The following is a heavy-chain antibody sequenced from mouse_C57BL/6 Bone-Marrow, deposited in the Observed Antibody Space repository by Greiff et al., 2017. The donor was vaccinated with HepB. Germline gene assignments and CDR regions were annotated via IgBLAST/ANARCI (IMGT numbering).Heavy chain of an antibody. V-gene: IGHV1-64*01. CDR2: IHPNSGST. D-gene: IGHD1-1*01. Sequence: VQLQQPGAELVKPGASVKLSCKASGYTFTSYWMHWVKQRPGQGLEWIGMIHPNSGSTNYNEKFKSKATLTVDKSSSTAYMQLSSLTTEDSAVYYGARPLYYYGSSYYARDYWGQGTSVTVSA. CDR1: GYTFTSYW. J-gene: IGHJ4*01. CDR3: ARPLYYYGSSYYARDY.